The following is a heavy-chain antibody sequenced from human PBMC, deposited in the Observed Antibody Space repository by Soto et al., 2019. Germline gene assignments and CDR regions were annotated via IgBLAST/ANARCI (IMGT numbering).Heavy chain of an antibody. CDR3: ARAHYGDYGYGMDV. Sequence: QLQLQESGSGLVKPSQTLSLTCAVSGGSISSGGYSWSWIRQPPGKGLEWIGYIYHSGYTYCNPSPQSRVTISVDRSKNQFSLKLSSVTAADTAVYYCARAHYGDYGYGMDVWGQGTTVTVSS. CDR2: IYHSGYT. D-gene: IGHD4-17*01. J-gene: IGHJ6*02. V-gene: IGHV4-30-2*01. CDR1: GGSISSGGYS.